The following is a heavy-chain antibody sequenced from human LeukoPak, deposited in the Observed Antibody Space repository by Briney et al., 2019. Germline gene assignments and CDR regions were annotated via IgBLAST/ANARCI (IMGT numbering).Heavy chain of an antibody. Sequence: GRSLRLSCAASGFTFSSYGMHWVRQAPGKGLEWVAVISYDGSNKYYADSVKGRFTISRDNSKNTLYLQMNSLRAEDTAMYYCEKDQVGCLGNWGQGTKVPVPS. CDR1: GFTFSSYG. CDR3: EKDQVGCLGN. J-gene: IGHJ4*02. CDR2: ISYDGSNK. V-gene: IGHV3-30*18. D-gene: IGHD1-26*01.